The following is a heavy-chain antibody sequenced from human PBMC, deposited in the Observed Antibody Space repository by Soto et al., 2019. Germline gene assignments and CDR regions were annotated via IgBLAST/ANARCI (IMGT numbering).Heavy chain of an antibody. CDR1: GYTFTTYG. Sequence: QVQLVQSGAEAKKPGASVKVSCKASGYTFTTYGISWVRQAPGQGLEWMGWISPYNGNINYAQKVQGRVTMTTDTSTSTAYMELRSLRSDDTAVYYCARDHYYDSSGYYFDCWGQGTLVTVSS. J-gene: IGHJ4*02. CDR2: ISPYNGNI. D-gene: IGHD3-22*01. V-gene: IGHV1-18*01. CDR3: ARDHYYDSSGYYFDC.